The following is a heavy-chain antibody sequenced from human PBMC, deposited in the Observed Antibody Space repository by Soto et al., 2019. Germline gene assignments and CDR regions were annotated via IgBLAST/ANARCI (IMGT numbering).Heavy chain of an antibody. CDR2: IYYSGST. Sequence: TSETLSLTCTVSGGSISSYYWSWIRQPPGKGLEWIGYIYYSGSTNYNPSLKSRVTISVDTSKNQFSLKLSSVTAADTAVYYCARHRPRGLSGYDLSLFDPWGQGTLVTVSS. J-gene: IGHJ5*02. CDR3: ARHRPRGLSGYDLSLFDP. D-gene: IGHD5-12*01. CDR1: GGSISSYY. V-gene: IGHV4-59*08.